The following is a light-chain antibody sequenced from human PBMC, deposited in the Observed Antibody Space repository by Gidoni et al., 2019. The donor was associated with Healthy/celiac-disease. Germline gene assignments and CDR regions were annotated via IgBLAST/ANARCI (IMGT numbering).Light chain of an antibody. V-gene: IGKV3-11*01. J-gene: IGKJ3*01. CDR3: QQRSNWPIT. CDR2: DAS. Sequence: EIVLTQSPATLSLSPGERATLSCRASQSVSSYLAWYQQKPGQAPRLLIYDASNRATGIPARFIGSGSGTDFTLTISSLEPEDFAVYYCQQRSNWPITFXPXTKVDIK. CDR1: QSVSSY.